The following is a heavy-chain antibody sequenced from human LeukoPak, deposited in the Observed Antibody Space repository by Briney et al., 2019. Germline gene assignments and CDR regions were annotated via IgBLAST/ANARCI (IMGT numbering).Heavy chain of an antibody. J-gene: IGHJ4*02. D-gene: IGHD2-2*01. CDR3: ARTYCSSTSCHGDFDY. CDR2: IIPIFGTA. Sequence: SVKVSCKASGGTFSSYAISWVGQAPGQGLEWMGGIIPIFGTANYAQKFQGRVTITADESTSTAYMELSSLRSEDTAVYYCARTYCSSTSCHGDFDYWGQGTLVTVSS. V-gene: IGHV1-69*13. CDR1: GGTFSSYA.